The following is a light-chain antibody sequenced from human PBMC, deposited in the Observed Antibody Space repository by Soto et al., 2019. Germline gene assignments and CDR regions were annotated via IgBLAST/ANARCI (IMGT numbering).Light chain of an antibody. J-gene: IGKJ5*01. Sequence: EIVMTQSPATLSVSPGERSTLSCRASQSVSSNLAWYQQKPGQAPRLLIYDASNRATGIPARFSGSGSGTDFTLTISCLQSEDVETYYCQQFHSSPITFGQGTRLEIK. CDR3: QQFHSSPIT. CDR2: DAS. CDR1: QSVSSN. V-gene: IGKV3D-15*01.